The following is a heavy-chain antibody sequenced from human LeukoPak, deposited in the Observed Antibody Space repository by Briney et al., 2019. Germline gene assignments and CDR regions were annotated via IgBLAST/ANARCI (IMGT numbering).Heavy chain of an antibody. V-gene: IGHV3-23*01. CDR1: GFTFSSYA. CDR3: AKDPRWLRLGYFDY. D-gene: IGHD5-12*01. Sequence: PGGSLRLSCAASGFTFSSYAMSWVRQAPGKGLEWVSAISGSGGSTYYAGSVKGRFTISRDNSKNTLYLQMNSLRAEDTAVYYCAKDPRWLRLGYFDYWGQGTLVTVSS. J-gene: IGHJ4*02. CDR2: ISGSGGST.